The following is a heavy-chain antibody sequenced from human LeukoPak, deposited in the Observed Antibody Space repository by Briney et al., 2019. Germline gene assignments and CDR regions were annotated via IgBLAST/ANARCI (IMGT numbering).Heavy chain of an antibody. V-gene: IGHV1-69*01. J-gene: IGHJ1*01. CDR3: ARGEQAGLWFGDTAFHH. CDR2: IIPILGIP. CDR1: GGAFRSYA. Sequence: ASVKVSCKDSGGAFRSYAVSWVRQAPGQGLEWMGGIIPILGIPNYAQKFQGRVTITADESTSTAHMELSSLRSEDTAGYYCARGEQAGLWFGDTAFHHWGQGALVTVSS. D-gene: IGHD3-10*01.